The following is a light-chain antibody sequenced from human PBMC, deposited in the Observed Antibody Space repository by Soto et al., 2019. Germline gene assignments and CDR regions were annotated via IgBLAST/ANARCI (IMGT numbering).Light chain of an antibody. CDR3: CSYAGSSTPLYV. V-gene: IGLV2-23*01. CDR1: SSDVGSYNL. CDR2: EGS. Sequence: QSVLTQPASVSGSPGQSITISCTGTSSDVGSYNLVSWYQQHPGKAPKLMIYEGSKRPSGVSNRFSGSKSGNTASLTISGLHAEDEADYYCCSYAGSSTPLYVFGTGTKLTVL. J-gene: IGLJ1*01.